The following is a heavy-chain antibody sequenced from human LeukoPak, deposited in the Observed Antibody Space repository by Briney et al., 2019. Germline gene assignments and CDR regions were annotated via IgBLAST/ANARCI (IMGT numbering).Heavy chain of an antibody. D-gene: IGHD6-13*01. CDR3: ARVGSSSWYDYYYYYMDV. CDR1: GYTFTSYD. CDR2: MNPNSGNT. V-gene: IGHV1-8*01. J-gene: IGHJ6*03. Sequence: GASVTVSCKASGYTFTSYDINWVRQATGQGREWMGWMNPNSGNTGYAQKFQGRVTMTRNTSISTAYMELSSLRSEDTAVYYCARVGSSSWYDYYYYYMDVWGKGTTVTVSS.